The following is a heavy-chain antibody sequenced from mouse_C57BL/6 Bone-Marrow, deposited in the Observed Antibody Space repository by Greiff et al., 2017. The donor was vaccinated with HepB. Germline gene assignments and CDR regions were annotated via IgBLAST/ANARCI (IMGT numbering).Heavy chain of an antibody. CDR1: GFTFSDYG. V-gene: IGHV5-17*01. Sequence: EVKVVESGGGLVKPGGSLKLSCAASGFTFSDYGMHWVRQAPEKGLEWVAYISSGSSTIYYADTVKGRFTISRDNAKNTLFLQMTSLRSEDTAMYYCAKNRNYWYFDVWGTGTTVTVSS. CDR2: ISSGSSTI. CDR3: AKNRNYWYFDV. J-gene: IGHJ1*03.